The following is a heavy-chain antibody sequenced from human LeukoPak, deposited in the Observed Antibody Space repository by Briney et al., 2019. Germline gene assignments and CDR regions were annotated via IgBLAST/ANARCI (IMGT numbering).Heavy chain of an antibody. J-gene: IGHJ6*03. V-gene: IGHV3-30-3*01. CDR1: GFTFSSYA. Sequence: GRSLRLSCAASGFTFSSYAMHWVRQAPGKGLEWVAVISYDGSNKYYADSVKGRFTISRDNSKNTLYLQMNSLRAEDTAVYYCARVDTAMVTYYYNYMDVWGKGTTVTVSS. CDR3: ARVDTAMVTYYYNYMDV. CDR2: ISYDGSNK. D-gene: IGHD5-18*01.